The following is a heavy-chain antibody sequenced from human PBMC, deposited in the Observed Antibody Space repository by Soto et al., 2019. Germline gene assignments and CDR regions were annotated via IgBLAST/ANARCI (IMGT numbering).Heavy chain of an antibody. V-gene: IGHV1-46*01. D-gene: IGHD2-15*01. J-gene: IGHJ5*01. CDR1: GYTFTNYY. CDR2: IDPSGGGT. CDR3: ARDRVDCSGGNCWRSVEDT. Sequence: GASGKVSCKASGYTFTNYYMHWVRQAPGQGLEWMGIIDPSGGGTSYAQKFQGRLTMTRDTSTSTVYMELSSLRSEDTAVYYCARDRVDCSGGNCWRSVEDTWG.